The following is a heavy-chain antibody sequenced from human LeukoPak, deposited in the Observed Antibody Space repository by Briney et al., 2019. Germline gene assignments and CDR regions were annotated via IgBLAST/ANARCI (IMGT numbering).Heavy chain of an antibody. CDR3: ARAAVRNYYGSGFDP. V-gene: IGHV4-4*07. D-gene: IGHD3-10*01. CDR1: GGSISSYY. Sequence: SETLSLTCTVSGGSISSYYWSWIRQPAGKGLEWIGRIYTSGSTKYNPSLKSRVTMSLDTSKNQFSLKLSSVTAADTAVYYCARAAVRNYYGSGFDPWGQGTLVTVSS. J-gene: IGHJ5*02. CDR2: IYTSGST.